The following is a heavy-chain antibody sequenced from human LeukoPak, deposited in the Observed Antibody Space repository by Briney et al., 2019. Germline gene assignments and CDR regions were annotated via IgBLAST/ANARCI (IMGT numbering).Heavy chain of an antibody. J-gene: IGHJ6*03. CDR1: GRSFSNSRYN. D-gene: IGHD3-3*01. CDR2: NYYSVRT. Sequence: SESLSLTCAVSGRSFSNSRYNWGRLRQPPGKGLEWFGSNYYSVRTYYNPSLGRRVTISVDTSKNQFSLKLSSVTAADTAVYYCARISYYDFWSGYYYYYMDVWGKGTTVTVSS. V-gene: IGHV4-39*01. CDR3: ARISYYDFWSGYYYYYMDV.